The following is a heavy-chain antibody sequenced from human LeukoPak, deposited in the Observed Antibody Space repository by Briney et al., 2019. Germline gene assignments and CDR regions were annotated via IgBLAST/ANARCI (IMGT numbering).Heavy chain of an antibody. V-gene: IGHV3-48*03. D-gene: IGHD1-1*01. Sequence: GGSLRLSCAASGFTFSSYEMNLVRQAPGKGLEWVSYISSSGSTIYYADSVKGRFTISRDNAKNSLYLQMNSLRAEDTAVYYCARDYNWNDGWWFDPWGQGTLVTVSS. CDR2: ISSSGSTI. J-gene: IGHJ5*02. CDR3: ARDYNWNDGWWFDP. CDR1: GFTFSSYE.